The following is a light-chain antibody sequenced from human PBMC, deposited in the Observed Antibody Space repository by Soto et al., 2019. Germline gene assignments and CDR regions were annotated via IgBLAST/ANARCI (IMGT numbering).Light chain of an antibody. Sequence: EIVLTQSPGTLSLSPGERATLSCRASQSVSSSYLAWYQQKPGQAPRLLIYGASSRATGITDRFSGSGSGTDCSLTISSLQPEDVATYYCQKYNSAPRTFGQGTKVEIK. CDR3: QKYNSAPRT. CDR1: QSVSSSY. V-gene: IGKV3-20*01. J-gene: IGKJ1*01. CDR2: GAS.